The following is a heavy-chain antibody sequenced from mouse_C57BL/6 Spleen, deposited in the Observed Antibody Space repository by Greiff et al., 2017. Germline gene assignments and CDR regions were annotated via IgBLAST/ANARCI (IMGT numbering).Heavy chain of an antibody. D-gene: IGHD1-1*01. J-gene: IGHJ2*01. CDR1: GYTFTSYW. CDR2: IYPGSGST. Sequence: QVQLQQPGAELVKPGASVKMSCKASGYTFTSYWITWVKQRPGQGLEWIGDIYPGSGSTNYNEKFKSKATLTVDTSSSTAYMQLSSLTSEDSAVYYCARWRLYITTVVAPFGYWGQGTTRTVAS. CDR3: ARWRLYITTVVAPFGY. V-gene: IGHV1-55*01.